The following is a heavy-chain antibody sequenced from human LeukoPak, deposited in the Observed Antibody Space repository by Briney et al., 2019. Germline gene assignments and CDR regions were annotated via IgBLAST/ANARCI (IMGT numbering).Heavy chain of an antibody. D-gene: IGHD2-2*01. Sequence: ASVKVSCKASGYTFTNYGISWVRQAPGQGLEWMGWISTYNGYTKYAQKLQGRITMTTDTSTSTAYMELRSLRSDDTAVYYCASGRTDIVVVPATLRNYFFDYWGQGTLVTVSS. V-gene: IGHV1-18*01. CDR3: ASGRTDIVVVPATLRNYFFDY. CDR2: ISTYNGYT. CDR1: GYTFTNYG. J-gene: IGHJ4*02.